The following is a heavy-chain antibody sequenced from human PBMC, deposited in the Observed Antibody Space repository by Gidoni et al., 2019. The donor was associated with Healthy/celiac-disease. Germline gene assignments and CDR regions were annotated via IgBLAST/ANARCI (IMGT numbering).Heavy chain of an antibody. V-gene: IGHV2-5*02. D-gene: IGHD6-13*01. Sequence: QITLKESGPTLVKPTQTLTLTCTFSGFSLSTSGVGVGWIRQPPGKALEWLALIYWDDDKRYSPSLKSRLTITKDTSKNQVVLTMTNMDPVDTATYYCAHNYDVIAAAGTGGAFDIWGQGTMVTVSS. J-gene: IGHJ3*02. CDR2: IYWDDDK. CDR3: AHNYDVIAAAGTGGAFDI. CDR1: GFSLSTSGVG.